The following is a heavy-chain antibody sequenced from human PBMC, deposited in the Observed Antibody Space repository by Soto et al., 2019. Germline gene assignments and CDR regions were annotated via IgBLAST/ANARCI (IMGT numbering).Heavy chain of an antibody. V-gene: IGHV4-30-4*01. D-gene: IGHD5-12*01. J-gene: IGHJ4*02. CDR2: IYYSGST. Sequence: SETLSLTCTVSGGSISSGDYYWSWIRQPPGKGLEWIGNIYYSGSTYYNPSLKSRVTISVGMSKNQFSLKLSSVTAADTAVYYCFCGGYSRYVLSGYCGQGTLVLVSS. CDR3: FCGGYSRYVLSGY. CDR1: GGSISSGDYY.